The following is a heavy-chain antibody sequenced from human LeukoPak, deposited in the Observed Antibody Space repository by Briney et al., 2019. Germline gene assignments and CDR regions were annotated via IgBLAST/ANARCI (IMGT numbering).Heavy chain of an antibody. Sequence: SETLSLTCTVSGGPISSYYWSWIRQPAGKGLEWIGRIYTSGSTNYNPSLKSQVTMSVDTSKNQFSLKLSSVTAADTAVFYCARENSGSYREFDYWGQGTLVTVSS. CDR1: GGPISSYY. CDR3: ARENSGSYREFDY. V-gene: IGHV4-4*07. J-gene: IGHJ4*02. CDR2: IYTSGST. D-gene: IGHD1-26*01.